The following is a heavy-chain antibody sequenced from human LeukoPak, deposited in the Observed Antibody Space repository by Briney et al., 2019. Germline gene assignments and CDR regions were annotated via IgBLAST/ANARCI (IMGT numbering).Heavy chain of an antibody. J-gene: IGHJ4*02. CDR1: GFTFSSYW. CDR2: IRQDGSEK. CDR3: TRGSNRDDSSDFDC. V-gene: IGHV3-7*03. Sequence: PGGSLRLSCAASGFTFSSYWMSWVRQAPGKGLEWVANIRQDGSEKHYVDSVKGRFTISRDNAENSLYLQMNSLRAEDTAVYYCTRGSNRDDSSDFDCWGQGTLVTVSS. D-gene: IGHD3-22*01.